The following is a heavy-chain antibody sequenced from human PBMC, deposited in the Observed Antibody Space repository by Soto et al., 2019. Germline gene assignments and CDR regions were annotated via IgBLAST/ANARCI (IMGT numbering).Heavy chain of an antibody. CDR2: IDGSGTTK. CDR3: ARGFGRFNY. J-gene: IGHJ4*02. V-gene: IGHV3-48*03. Sequence: EVQLLESGGGLVQPGGSLRLSCGVSGFTFNDFEMNWVRQAPGKGLEWLAYIDGSGTTKKYADSVRGRFTISRDNPNNSLFLQMSSLRAADTAIYYCARGFGRFNYWGQGTLGSVSS. D-gene: IGHD3-10*01. CDR1: GFTFNDFE.